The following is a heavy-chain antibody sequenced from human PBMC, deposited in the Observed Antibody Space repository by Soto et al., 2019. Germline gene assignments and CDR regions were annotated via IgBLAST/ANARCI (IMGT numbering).Heavy chain of an antibody. CDR1: GGTFSSYT. CDR2: IIPILGIA. Sequence: SVKVSCKASGGTFSSYTISCVRQAPGQGLEWMGRIIPILGIANYAQKFQGRVTITADKSTSTAYMELSSLRSEDTAVYYCARGTIQLWFPFDYWGQGTLVTVSS. D-gene: IGHD5-18*01. CDR3: ARGTIQLWFPFDY. V-gene: IGHV1-69*02. J-gene: IGHJ4*02.